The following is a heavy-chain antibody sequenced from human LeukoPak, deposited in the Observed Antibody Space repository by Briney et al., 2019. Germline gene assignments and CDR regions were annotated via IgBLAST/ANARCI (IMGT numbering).Heavy chain of an antibody. Sequence: GASVKVSCKASGYTFTGYYMHWVRQAPGQGLEWMGWINPNSGGTNYAQKFQGRVTMTRDTSISTAYMELSRLRSDDTAVYYCARPYCSGGSCYSFGFDYWGQGTLVTVSS. CDR2: INPNSGGT. D-gene: IGHD2-15*01. CDR3: ARPYCSGGSCYSFGFDY. V-gene: IGHV1-2*02. J-gene: IGHJ4*02. CDR1: GYTFTGYY.